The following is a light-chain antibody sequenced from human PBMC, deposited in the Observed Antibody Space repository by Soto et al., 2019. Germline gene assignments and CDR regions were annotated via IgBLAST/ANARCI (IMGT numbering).Light chain of an antibody. CDR1: QSVSSSY. J-gene: IGKJ1*01. CDR2: GAS. CDR3: QQYGSSPRS. Sequence: EIVLTQSPGTLSLSPGERATLSCRASQSVSSSYLAWCQQKPGQAPRLPIYGASSRATGIPDRFSGSGSGTDFTLTNSRLEPEDFGVYYCQQYGSSPRSFGQGTKVELK. V-gene: IGKV3-20*01.